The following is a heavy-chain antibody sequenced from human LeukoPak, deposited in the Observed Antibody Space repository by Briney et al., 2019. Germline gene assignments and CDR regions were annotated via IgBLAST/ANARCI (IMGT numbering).Heavy chain of an antibody. V-gene: IGHV3-33*01. Sequence: GPLRPSCAASGFTSSTYGLHWVRKAPGKGLEWGAVIWFDGSIRYYADSVKGRFIISRDNSKDTLYLQMDSLRAEDTALYRCARASGSYDYWGQGTLVTVSS. CDR1: GFTSSTYG. J-gene: IGHJ4*02. CDR3: ARASGSYDY. CDR2: IWFDGSIR. D-gene: IGHD3-10*01.